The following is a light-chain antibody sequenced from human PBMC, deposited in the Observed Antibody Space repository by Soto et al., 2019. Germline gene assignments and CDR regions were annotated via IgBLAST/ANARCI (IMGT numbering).Light chain of an antibody. CDR1: QTILYSSNNKNY. V-gene: IGKV4-1*01. Sequence: DIVMTKSPDSLAVSLGERATFNCKSSQTILYSSNNKNYLAWYQQKPGQPPKLLIYWASTRESGVPDRFSGSGSGTDFPLTISSLQAEDVAVYFCQQYYTLHLTFGGGTKVEIK. J-gene: IGKJ4*01. CDR2: WAS. CDR3: QQYYTLHLT.